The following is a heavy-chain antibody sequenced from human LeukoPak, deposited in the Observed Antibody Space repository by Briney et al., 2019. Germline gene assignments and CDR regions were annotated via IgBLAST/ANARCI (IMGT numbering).Heavy chain of an antibody. D-gene: IGHD6-25*01. CDR2: IYSGGST. Sequence: GGSLRLSCAASGFTVSSNYMSWVRQAPGKGLEWVSVIYSGGSTYYADSVKGRFTISRDNSKNTLYLRMNSLRAEDTAVYYCARAAYYYYMDVWGKGTTVTVSS. CDR1: GFTVSSNY. CDR3: ARAAYYYYMDV. V-gene: IGHV3-53*01. J-gene: IGHJ6*03.